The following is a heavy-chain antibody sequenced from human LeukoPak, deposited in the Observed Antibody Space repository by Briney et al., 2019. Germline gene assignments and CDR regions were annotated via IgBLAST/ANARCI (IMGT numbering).Heavy chain of an antibody. CDR2: VREDGTEK. J-gene: IGHJ4*02. CDR3: TSTGILGATTGVGLFDY. Sequence: GGSLRLSCTASGFTFSGAWMTWVRQAPGKGLEWVANVREDGTEKNYVDSVKGRFTISRDNAKNSLYLQMNSLRAEDTALYYCTSTGILGATTGVGLFDYWGQGTLVTVSS. D-gene: IGHD1-26*01. V-gene: IGHV3-7*03. CDR1: GFTFSGAW.